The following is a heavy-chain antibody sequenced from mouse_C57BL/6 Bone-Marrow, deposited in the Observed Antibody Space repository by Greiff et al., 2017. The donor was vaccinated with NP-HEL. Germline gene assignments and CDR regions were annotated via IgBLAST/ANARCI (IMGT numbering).Heavy chain of an antibody. CDR1: GYTFTDYY. Sequence: EVQRVESGPVLVKPGASVKMSCKASGYTFTDYYMNWVKQSHGKSLEWIGVINPYNGGTSYNQKFKGKATLTVDKSSSTAYMELNSLTSEDSAVYYCARGYYGNYDWYFDVWGTGTTVTVSS. J-gene: IGHJ1*03. V-gene: IGHV1-19*01. CDR2: INPYNGGT. CDR3: ARGYYGNYDWYFDV. D-gene: IGHD2-1*01.